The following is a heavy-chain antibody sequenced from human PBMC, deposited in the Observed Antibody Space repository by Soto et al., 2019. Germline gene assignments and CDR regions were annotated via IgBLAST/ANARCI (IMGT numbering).Heavy chain of an antibody. V-gene: IGHV4-30-4*01. CDR2: VYYTGST. Sequence: NPSETLSLTCTVSGASIRSTDYYWSWIRQAPXKGLEWIGYVYYTGSTYHNPSLMSRLTISVDTSKNQFSLKLTSVTAAETAVYYCVRTAREGAVAPHWFDRWGQGTQVTVSS. J-gene: IGHJ5*02. D-gene: IGHD2-21*02. CDR3: VRTAREGAVAPHWFDR. CDR1: GASIRSTDYY.